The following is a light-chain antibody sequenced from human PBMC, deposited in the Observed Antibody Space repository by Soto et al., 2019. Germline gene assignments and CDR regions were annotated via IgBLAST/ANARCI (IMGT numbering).Light chain of an antibody. J-gene: IGKJ4*01. Sequence: EVVLTQSPGTLSLSPGERGTLSCRASQYVNSHYLAWYQQKPGQAPRLLIFGAFNRASCVPDRFRGSGSGTNCSLTISAVEHEDFAVYYCQESSAATLTFGGGTRVYVK. CDR2: GAF. V-gene: IGKV3-20*01. CDR3: QESSAATLT. CDR1: QYVNSHY.